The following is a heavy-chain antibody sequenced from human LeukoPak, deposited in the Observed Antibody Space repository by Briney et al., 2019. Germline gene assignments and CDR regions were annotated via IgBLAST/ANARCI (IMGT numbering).Heavy chain of an antibody. CDR1: GDTFSSYA. V-gene: IGHV1-69*05. D-gene: IGHD3-22*01. Sequence: GASVKVSCKASGDTFSSYAISWVRQAPGQGLEWMGGIIPIFGTANYAQKFQGRVTITTDESTSTAYMELSSLRSEDTAVYYCARESDSSGYYYQFYYYYYMDVWGKGTTVTVSS. J-gene: IGHJ6*03. CDR3: ARESDSSGYYYQFYYYYYMDV. CDR2: IIPIFGTA.